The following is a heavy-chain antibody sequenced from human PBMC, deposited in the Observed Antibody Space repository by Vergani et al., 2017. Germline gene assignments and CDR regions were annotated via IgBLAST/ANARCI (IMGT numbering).Heavy chain of an antibody. CDR1: RFDFSDYY. Sequence: QGQLVESGGGLVKPGGSLRLSCAASRFDFSDYYMSWIRQAPGKGLEWISNISNSGNTINYADSVKGRFIVSRDNAKKSLYLQMNSLRVEDTAVYYCASGSSGFFTLTSPNWFDPWGQGTLVTVS. J-gene: IGHJ5*02. CDR2: ISNSGNTI. CDR3: ASGSSGFFTLTSPNWFDP. V-gene: IGHV3-11*04. D-gene: IGHD3-3*01.